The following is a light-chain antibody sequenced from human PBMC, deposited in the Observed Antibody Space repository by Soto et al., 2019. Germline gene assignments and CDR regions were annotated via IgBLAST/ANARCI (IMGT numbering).Light chain of an antibody. V-gene: IGKV4-1*01. CDR1: QTVLYISNNKNY. J-gene: IGKJ1*01. Sequence: DIVMTQSPDSLAVSLGERATIDCKSSQTVLYISNNKNYLAWYQQKPGLPPKLLIYWASTRESGVPDRFSGSGSATDFTLTISSLQEEDVAVYYCQQFFTTPWTFGRGTKVEIK. CDR2: WAS. CDR3: QQFFTTPWT.